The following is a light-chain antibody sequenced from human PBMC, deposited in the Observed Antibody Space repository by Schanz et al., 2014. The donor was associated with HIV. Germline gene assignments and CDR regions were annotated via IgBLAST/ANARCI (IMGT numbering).Light chain of an antibody. CDR2: AAS. CDR1: QGISSY. CDR3: QQYYSYPPYT. J-gene: IGKJ2*01. V-gene: IGKV1-8*01. Sequence: IQMTQSPSSLSASTGDRVTITCRASQGISSYLAWYQQKPGKAPKLLIYAASTLQSGVPSRFSGSGSGTDFTLTISCLQSEDFATYYCQQYYSYPPYTFGQGTKLEIK.